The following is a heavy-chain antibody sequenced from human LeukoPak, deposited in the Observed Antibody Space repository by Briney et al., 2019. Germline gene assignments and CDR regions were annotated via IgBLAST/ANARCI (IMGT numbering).Heavy chain of an antibody. V-gene: IGHV4-59*01. CDR3: ARVSGSYSFQS. Sequence: SETLSLTCTVSGGSISSNYWSWIRQPPGKGLEWIGCRYDTGGTNYNPSLQSRVTISVDTSKNQFSLKLTSVTAADTAVYYCARVSGSYSFQSWGQGTLVTVFS. D-gene: IGHD1-26*01. CDR1: GGSISSNY. CDR2: RYDTGGT. J-gene: IGHJ4*02.